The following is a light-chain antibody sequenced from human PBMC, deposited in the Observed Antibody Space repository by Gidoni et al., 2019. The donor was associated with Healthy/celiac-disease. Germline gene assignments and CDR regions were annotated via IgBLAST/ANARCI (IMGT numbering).Light chain of an antibody. CDR3: QSYDSSLSDVV. CDR1: SSNLGAGSD. V-gene: IGLV1-40*01. Sequence: QSVLTQPPSVSGAPGQRVTISCTGSSSNLGAGSDVHWYQQLPGTAPKLLINGNSNRPSGVPDRFSGSKSGTSASLAITGLQAEDEADYYCQSYDSSLSDVVFGGGTKLTVL. J-gene: IGLJ2*01. CDR2: GNS.